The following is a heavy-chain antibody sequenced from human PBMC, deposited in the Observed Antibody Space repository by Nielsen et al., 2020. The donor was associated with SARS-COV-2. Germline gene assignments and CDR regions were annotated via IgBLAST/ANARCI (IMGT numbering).Heavy chain of an antibody. D-gene: IGHD7-27*01. CDR2: INPSGGST. CDR3: ARDSRRTGESLIP. Sequence: ASVKVSCKASGYTFTSYYMHWVRQAPGQGLEWMGIINPSGGSTSYAQKFQGRVTVTRDTSTSTVYMELSSLRSEDTAVYYCARDSRRTGESLIPWGQGTLVTVSS. J-gene: IGHJ5*02. CDR1: GYTFTSYY. V-gene: IGHV1-46*01.